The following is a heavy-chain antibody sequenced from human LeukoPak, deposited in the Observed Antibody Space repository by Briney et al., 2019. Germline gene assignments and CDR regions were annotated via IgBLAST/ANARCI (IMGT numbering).Heavy chain of an antibody. CDR1: GGSISSSSYY. D-gene: IGHD4-17*01. J-gene: IGHJ4*02. CDR3: ARLPTVTFFDY. V-gene: IGHV4-39*01. CDR2: IYYSGST. Sequence: SETLSLTCTVSGGSISSSSYYWGWIRQPPGKGLEWIGSIYYSGSTYHNPSLKSRVTISVDTSKNQFSLRLSSVTAADTAVYYCARLPTVTFFDYWGQGTLVTVSS.